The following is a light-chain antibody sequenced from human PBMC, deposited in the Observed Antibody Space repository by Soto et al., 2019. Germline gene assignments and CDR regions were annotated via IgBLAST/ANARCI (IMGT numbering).Light chain of an antibody. CDR2: WAS. J-gene: IGKJ1*01. CDR1: QSLLSNSNKKNY. V-gene: IGKV4-1*01. Sequence: DIVMTQSPDSLTVSLGERATINCKSSQSLLSNSNKKNYLAWYQQKPGQLPKLLIYWASTRESGVPDRFTGSGSGTDYTLTISSLQAEDVAVYFCQQYYTGRTFGQGTRVEIK. CDR3: QQYYTGRT.